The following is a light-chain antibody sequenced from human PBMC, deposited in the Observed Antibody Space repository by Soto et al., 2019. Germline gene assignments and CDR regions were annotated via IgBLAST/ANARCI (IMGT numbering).Light chain of an antibody. CDR2: EVS. V-gene: IGLV2-14*01. J-gene: IGLJ2*01. CDR3: TSYRRSTSVV. CDR1: SSDVGGYNF. Sequence: QSALTQPASVSGSPGQSITISCTGTSSDVGGYNFVSWYQPHPGKAPKLMIYEVSNRPSGVSNRFSGSKSGNTASLTISGLQAEDEADYYCTSYRRSTSVVFGGGTKLTVL.